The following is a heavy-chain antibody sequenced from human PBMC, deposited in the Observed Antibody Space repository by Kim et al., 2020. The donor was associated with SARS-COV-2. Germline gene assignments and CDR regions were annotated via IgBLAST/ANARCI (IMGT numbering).Heavy chain of an antibody. CDR3: AKVVGPFTMIVPFDAFDI. CDR2: ISGSGGST. CDR1: GFTFSSYA. J-gene: IGHJ3*02. V-gene: IGHV3-23*01. D-gene: IGHD3-22*01. Sequence: GGSLRLSCAASGFTFSSYAMSWVRQAPGKGLEWVSAISGSGGSTYYADSVKGRFTISRDNSKNTLYLQMNSLRAEDTAVYYCAKVVGPFTMIVPFDAFDIWGQGTMVTVSS.